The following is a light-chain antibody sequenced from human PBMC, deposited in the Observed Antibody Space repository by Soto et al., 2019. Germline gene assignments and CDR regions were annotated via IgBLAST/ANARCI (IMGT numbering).Light chain of an antibody. J-gene: IGKJ5*01. CDR1: QSVSSSY. CDR3: QQYTGPPTT. V-gene: IGKV3D-20*01. Sequence: EIVLTQSPATLSFSPGERATLSCGASQSVSSSYLAWYQQKPGLAPRLLIYDASNRAPGIPARFSGSGSGTDFTLTITRLEPEDSAVYFCQQYTGPPTTFGQGTRLEIK. CDR2: DAS.